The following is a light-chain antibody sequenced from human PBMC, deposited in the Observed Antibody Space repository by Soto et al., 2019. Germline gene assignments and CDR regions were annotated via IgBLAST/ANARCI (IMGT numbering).Light chain of an antibody. Sequence: DIQMTQSPSSVSASVRDRVTITCRASQGISNWLAWYQQQPGKAPKLLIYAASSLQSGVPSRFSGGGSGTHFTLIISSLQPEDFATYYCQQTNTFLPLTFGGGTKV. CDR2: AAS. CDR1: QGISNW. V-gene: IGKV1-12*01. J-gene: IGKJ4*01. CDR3: QQTNTFLPLT.